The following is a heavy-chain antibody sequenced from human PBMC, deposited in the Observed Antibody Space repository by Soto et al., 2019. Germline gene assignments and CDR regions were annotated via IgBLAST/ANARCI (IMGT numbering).Heavy chain of an antibody. V-gene: IGHV4-59*11. CDR3: ARELDYGESRHWFDP. Sequence: KSPETLSLTCTVSGVSISRHYWSWIRQPPGHGMEWIAYIYYSGSTNYNPSLKSRVTTSEDTSKKHFSLKMSSETAADTAVYYCARELDYGESRHWFDPLGQETLFTVSS. CDR2: IYYSGST. J-gene: IGHJ5*02. D-gene: IGHD4-17*01. CDR1: GVSISRHY.